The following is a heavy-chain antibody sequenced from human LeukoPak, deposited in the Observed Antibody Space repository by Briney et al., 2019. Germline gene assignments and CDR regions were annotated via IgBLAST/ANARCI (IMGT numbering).Heavy chain of an antibody. D-gene: IGHD3-10*01. CDR3: ARVHGSGSYHTYYYGMDV. CDR2: IIPILGIA. CDR1: GGTFSSYA. J-gene: IGHJ6*02. Sequence: SVKVSCKASGGTFSSYAISWVRQAPGQGLEWMGRIIPILGIANYAQKFQGRVTITADKSTSTAYMELSSLRSEDTAVYYCARVHGSGSYHTYYYGMDVWGQGTTVTVSS. V-gene: IGHV1-69*04.